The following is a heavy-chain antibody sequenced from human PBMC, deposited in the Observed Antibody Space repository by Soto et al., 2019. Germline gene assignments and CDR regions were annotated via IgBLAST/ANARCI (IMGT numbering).Heavy chain of an antibody. CDR1: GYSFTNYI. D-gene: IGHD3-22*01. CDR3: AAFYDNSGYYHPLDY. J-gene: IGHJ4*02. Sequence: VASVKVSCKASGYSFTNYIIHWARQAPGQSLEWMGWIGPGSGSTKYSQQFEGTVTFTRDISASTAYMGLSSLRSEDTAVYYCAAFYDNSGYYHPLDYWGQGTLVTVYS. CDR2: IGPGSGST. V-gene: IGHV1-3*01.